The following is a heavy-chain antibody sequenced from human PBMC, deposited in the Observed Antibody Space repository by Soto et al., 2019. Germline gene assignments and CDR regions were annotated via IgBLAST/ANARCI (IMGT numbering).Heavy chain of an antibody. CDR3: ANVPEYNFWSGYRYYFDY. Sequence: SLRLSCADSGFTFSNHVMNWVRQAPGEGLEWVSAINGGGGSTFYADSVKGRFTISRDNSKNTLYLQMHSLRADDTAVYYCANVPEYNFWSGYRYYFDYWGQGTLVTVSS. CDR2: INGGGGST. D-gene: IGHD3-3*01. V-gene: IGHV3-23*01. J-gene: IGHJ4*02. CDR1: GFTFSNHV.